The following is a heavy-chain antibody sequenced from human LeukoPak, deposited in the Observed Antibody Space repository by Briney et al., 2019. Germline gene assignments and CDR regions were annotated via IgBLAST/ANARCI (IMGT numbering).Heavy chain of an antibody. D-gene: IGHD3-22*01. J-gene: IGHJ4*02. Sequence: GGSLRLSCAASGFTFSTYEMNWVRQAPGKGLEWVSYISISGTTIYYADSVKGRFTISRDNAKNSLYLQMNSLRAEDTAVYYCARDLYDSGAYSSPIDYWGQGTLVTVSS. V-gene: IGHV3-48*03. CDR1: GFTFSTYE. CDR2: ISISGTTI. CDR3: ARDLYDSGAYSSPIDY.